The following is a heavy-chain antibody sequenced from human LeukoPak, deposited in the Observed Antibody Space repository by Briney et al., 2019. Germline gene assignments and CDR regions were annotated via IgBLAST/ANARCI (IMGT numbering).Heavy chain of an antibody. CDR1: GYTFTSYD. Sequence: ASVKVSCKASGYTFTSYDINWVRQATGQGLEWMGWMNPNSGNTGYAQKFQGRVTMTRNTSISTAYMELSSLRSEDTAVYYCARVSSVGATRVVSLRYWGQGTLVTVSS. D-gene: IGHD1-26*01. CDR3: ARVSSVGATRVVSLRY. CDR2: MNPNSGNT. J-gene: IGHJ4*02. V-gene: IGHV1-8*01.